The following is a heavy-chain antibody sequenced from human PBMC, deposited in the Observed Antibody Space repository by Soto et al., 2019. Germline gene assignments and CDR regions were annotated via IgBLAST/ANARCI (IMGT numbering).Heavy chain of an antibody. CDR3: ARVGRFFSAASVLDYYVMDV. CDR1: GYTFTSYY. Sequence: QVQLVQSGAEVKKPGASVKVSCKASGYTFTSYYMHWVRQAPGQGLEWMGIINPSGGSTSYAQKFQGRVTMSRDTSTSTVYREMSSLRSEDTAVDYCARVGRFFSAASVLDYYVMDVWGQGTTVTVSS. CDR2: INPSGGST. D-gene: IGHD3-3*01. V-gene: IGHV1-46*01. J-gene: IGHJ6*02.